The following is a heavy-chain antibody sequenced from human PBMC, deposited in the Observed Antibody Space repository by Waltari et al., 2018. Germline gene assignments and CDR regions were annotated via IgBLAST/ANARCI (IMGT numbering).Heavy chain of an antibody. D-gene: IGHD2-15*01. CDR3: AAIGYCSDGSCSDAFDI. Sequence: QVQLYQWGAGLLKPSETLSLTCAVYGGSFIGYYWSWIRQPPGKGLEWIGEINHSGRTKYNASLKSGVTITADTSKNQLSLKLSSVTAADTAVYYCAAIGYCSDGSCSDAFDIWGQGTMVTVSS. J-gene: IGHJ3*02. V-gene: IGHV4-34*01. CDR2: INHSGRT. CDR1: GGSFIGYY.